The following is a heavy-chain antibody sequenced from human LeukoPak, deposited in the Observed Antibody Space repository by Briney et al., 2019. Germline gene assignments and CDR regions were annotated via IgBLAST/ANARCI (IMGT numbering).Heavy chain of an antibody. CDR1: GFTFRDYT. Sequence: GGSLRLSCAASGFTFRDYTMNWVRQAPGKGLEWVLAISKSGTYIKYADSVKGRFTVSRDNAKNSLFLQMNSLRVEDTALYFCTREVLIVVEPASNTIDFWGQGTRVTVSS. J-gene: IGHJ4*02. CDR2: ISKSGTYI. D-gene: IGHD2-2*01. CDR3: TREVLIVVEPASNTIDF. V-gene: IGHV3-21*01.